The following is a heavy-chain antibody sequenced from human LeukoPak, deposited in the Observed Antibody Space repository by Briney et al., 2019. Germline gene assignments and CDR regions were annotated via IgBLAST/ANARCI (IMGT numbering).Heavy chain of an antibody. J-gene: IGHJ4*02. Sequence: GGSLRLSCAASGFTFSSYAMSWVRQAPGKGLEWVSAISGSGGSTYYADSVKGRFTISRDNSKNTLYLQMNSLRAEDTAVYYCAKDPVQRITMIVVVTYYFGYWGQGTLVTVSS. CDR2: ISGSGGST. V-gene: IGHV3-23*01. CDR3: AKDPVQRITMIVVVTYYFGY. D-gene: IGHD3-22*01. CDR1: GFTFSSYA.